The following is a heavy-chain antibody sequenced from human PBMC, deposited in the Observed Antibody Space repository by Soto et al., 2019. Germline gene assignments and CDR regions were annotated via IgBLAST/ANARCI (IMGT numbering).Heavy chain of an antibody. CDR3: ARDLRAGDHYFDS. D-gene: IGHD2-21*02. CDR2: IDWDDDK. V-gene: IGHV2-70*11. CDR1: GFSLSTSGMC. Sequence: SGLTLVNPTQTLTLTCTFSGFSLSTSGMCGSWIRQPPGKALEWLARIDWDDDKKYSKSLRASVTISEDTYKNQAVLKMTNVDPVDTATYFCARDLRAGDHYFDSWGLGILVTVSS. J-gene: IGHJ4*02.